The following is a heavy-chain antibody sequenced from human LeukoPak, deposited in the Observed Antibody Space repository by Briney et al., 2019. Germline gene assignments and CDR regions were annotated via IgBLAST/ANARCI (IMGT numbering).Heavy chain of an antibody. CDR1: GFTFDGYA. D-gene: IGHD5-18*01. CDR3: AKATDTAMVTSPLGY. CDR2: ISWDGGST. J-gene: IGHJ4*01. Sequence: GGSLRLSCAASGFTFDGYAMHWVRQAPGKGLEWVSLISWDGGSTYYADSVKGRFTISRDNSKNSLYLQMNSLRAEDTALYYCAKATDTAMVTSPLGYWGQGTLVTVSS. V-gene: IGHV3-43D*04.